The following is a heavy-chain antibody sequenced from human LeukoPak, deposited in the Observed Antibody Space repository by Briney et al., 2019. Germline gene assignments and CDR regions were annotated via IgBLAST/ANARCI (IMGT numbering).Heavy chain of an antibody. CDR2: IWYDGSNK. V-gene: IGHV3-33*01. D-gene: IGHD3-10*01. Sequence: PGRSLRLSCAASGFTFSSYGMGWVRQAPGKGLEWVAVIWYDGSNKYYADSVKGRFTISRDNSKNTLYLQMNSLRAEDTAVYYCARDTFGDPYYYYYGMDVWGQGTTVTVSS. CDR1: GFTFSSYG. J-gene: IGHJ6*02. CDR3: ARDTFGDPYYYYYGMDV.